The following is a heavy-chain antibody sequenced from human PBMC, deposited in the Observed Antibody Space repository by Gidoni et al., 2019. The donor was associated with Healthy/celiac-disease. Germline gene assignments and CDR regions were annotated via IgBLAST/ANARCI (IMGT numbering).Heavy chain of an antibody. V-gene: IGHV1-69*01. CDR2: IIPIFGTA. CDR3: ARVRGLRSYYGMDV. D-gene: IGHD5-12*01. Sequence: QVQLLQSGAEVKKPWSSVKVSCKASGCPFCSYAISLVRQAPGQGLEWMGGIIPIFGTANYAQKFQGRVTITADESTSTAYMERSSLRSEDTAVYYCARVRGLRSYYGMDVWGQGTTVTVSS. CDR1: GCPFCSYA. J-gene: IGHJ6*02.